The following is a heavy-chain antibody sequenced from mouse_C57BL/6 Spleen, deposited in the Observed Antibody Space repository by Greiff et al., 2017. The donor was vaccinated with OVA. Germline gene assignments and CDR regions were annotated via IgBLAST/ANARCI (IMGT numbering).Heavy chain of an antibody. V-gene: IGHV1-55*01. Sequence: QVQLQPPGAELVKPGASVKMSCKASGYTFPSYWITWVKQRPGQGLEWIGDIYPGSGSTNYNEKFKSKATLTVDTSSSTAYMQLSSLTSEDSAVYYCARLLWLRRDAMDYWVKEPQSPSPQ. D-gene: IGHD2-2*01. CDR2: IYPGSGST. J-gene: IGHJ4*01. CDR3: ARLLWLRRDAMDY. CDR1: GYTFPSYW.